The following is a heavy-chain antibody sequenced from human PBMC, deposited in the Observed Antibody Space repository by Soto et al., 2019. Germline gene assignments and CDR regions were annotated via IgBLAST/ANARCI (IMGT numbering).Heavy chain of an antibody. CDR2: IIPIFGTA. Sequence: GASVKVSCKASGGTFSSYAISWVRQAPGQGLEWMGGIIPIFGTANYAQKFQGRVTITADESTSTAYMELSSLRSEDTAVYYCARGAPRITGTTIPYYYYGMDVWGQGTTVTVS. V-gene: IGHV1-69*13. CDR1: GGTFSSYA. J-gene: IGHJ6*02. CDR3: ARGAPRITGTTIPYYYYGMDV. D-gene: IGHD1-7*01.